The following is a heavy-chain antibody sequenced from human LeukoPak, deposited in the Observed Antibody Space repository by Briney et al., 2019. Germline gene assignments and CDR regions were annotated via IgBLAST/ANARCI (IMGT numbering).Heavy chain of an antibody. V-gene: IGHV3-33*06. D-gene: IGHD5-18*01. CDR3: AKEWMRLSL. CDR1: GFTFSSYG. Sequence: PGGSLRLSCAASGFTFSSYGMHWVRQAPGKGLEWVAVIWYDGSNKYYADSVKGRFTISRDNSENTLYLQMNSLRAEDTAVYYCAKEWMRLSLWGQGTMVTVSS. J-gene: IGHJ4*02. CDR2: IWYDGSNK.